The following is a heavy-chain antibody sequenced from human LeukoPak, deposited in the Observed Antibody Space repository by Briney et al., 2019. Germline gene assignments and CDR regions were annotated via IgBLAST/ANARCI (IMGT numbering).Heavy chain of an antibody. V-gene: IGHV3-23*01. CDR1: GITLSNYG. Sequence: GGSLRLSCAVSGITLSNYGMSWVRQAPGKGLEWIAGISDSGGRTNYADSVKGRFTISRDNPKNTLYLQMNSLRAEDTAVYYCARDWSATLYAFDIWGQGTMVTVSS. J-gene: IGHJ3*02. CDR2: ISDSGGRT. CDR3: ARDWSATLYAFDI. D-gene: IGHD2-2*02.